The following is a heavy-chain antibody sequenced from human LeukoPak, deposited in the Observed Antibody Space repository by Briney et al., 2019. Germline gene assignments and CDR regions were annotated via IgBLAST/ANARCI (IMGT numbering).Heavy chain of an antibody. D-gene: IGHD3-10*01. V-gene: IGHV4-59*01. CDR3: ARDVGAYGTHGMDV. CDR2: IYYSGST. J-gene: IGHJ6*02. Sequence: PSETLSLTCTVSGGSISTYYWSWIRQPPGKGLEWIGYIYYSGSTNYNPSLKSRVTISVDTSKNQFSLKLSSVTAADTAVYYCARDVGAYGTHGMDVWGQGTTVTVSS. CDR1: GGSISTYY.